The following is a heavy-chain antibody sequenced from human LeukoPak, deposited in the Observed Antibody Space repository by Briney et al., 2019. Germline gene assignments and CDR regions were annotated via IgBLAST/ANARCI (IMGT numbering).Heavy chain of an antibody. Sequence: PGGSLRLSCAASGFNFDDYGMSWVRQAPGKGLEWVSGINWNGGGTGYADSVKGRFTISRENAKNSLYLQMNSLKAEDTALYYCARGPLQTIPTSKIVVYYYPFYYWGQGTLVTVSS. J-gene: IGHJ4*02. CDR3: ARGPLQTIPTSKIVVYYYPFYY. CDR1: GFNFDDYG. CDR2: INWNGGGT. D-gene: IGHD3-22*01. V-gene: IGHV3-20*04.